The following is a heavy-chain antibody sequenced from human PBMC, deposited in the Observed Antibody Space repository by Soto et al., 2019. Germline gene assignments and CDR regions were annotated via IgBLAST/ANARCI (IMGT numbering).Heavy chain of an antibody. J-gene: IGHJ6*03. CDR3: GRKQYRLLDYYYYYMDV. CDR1: GGTFSSYT. Sequence: QVQLVQSGAEVKKPGSSVKVSCKASGGTFSSYTISWVRQAPGQGLEWMGRIIPILGIANYAQKVQGRVTITADKSTSTAYLELSSLRAEDTAVYYCGRKQYRLLDYYYYYMDVWGKGTTVTVSS. V-gene: IGHV1-69*02. D-gene: IGHD2-2*01. CDR2: IIPILGIA.